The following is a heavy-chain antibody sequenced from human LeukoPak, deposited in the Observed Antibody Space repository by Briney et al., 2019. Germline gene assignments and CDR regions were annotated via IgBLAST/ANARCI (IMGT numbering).Heavy chain of an antibody. J-gene: IGHJ3*02. CDR3: ARGQPPNNWNPKGAKSTFDI. CDR1: GYTFTGYY. V-gene: IGHV1-2*02. D-gene: IGHD1-20*01. Sequence: ASVKVSCKASGYTFTGYYMHWVRQAPGQGLEWTGWINPNSGGTNYAQKFQGRVTMTRDTSISTAYMELSRLRSDDTAVYYCARGQPPNNWNPKGAKSTFDIWGQGTMVTVSS. CDR2: INPNSGGT.